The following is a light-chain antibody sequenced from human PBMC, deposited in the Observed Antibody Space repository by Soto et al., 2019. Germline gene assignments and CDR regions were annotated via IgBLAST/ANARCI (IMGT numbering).Light chain of an antibody. CDR3: HQYNRSPYT. V-gene: IGKV3-20*01. CDR1: QTISSSY. J-gene: IGKJ2*01. Sequence: EIVLTQSPGTLSLSPGEGATLSCRASQTISSSYLVWYQQKPGQAPRLLIYGTSNRANGIPDRFSGSGSGTDFTLTISRLEPEDFAVYYCHQYNRSPYTFGQGTKLESK. CDR2: GTS.